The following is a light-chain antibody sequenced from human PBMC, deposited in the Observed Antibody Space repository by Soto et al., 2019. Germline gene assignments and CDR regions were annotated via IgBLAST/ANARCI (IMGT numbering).Light chain of an antibody. CDR3: AAWDDSLSALYV. CDR1: SSNIGSNY. Sequence: QSVLTQPPSASGTPGQRVTISCSGSSSNIGSNYVYWYQQLPGTAPKLLIYRNNQRPSGVPDRFSGSKSGSSASLAISGRRSEDEADYYCAAWDDSLSALYVFLPGTKVTVL. J-gene: IGLJ1*01. V-gene: IGLV1-47*01. CDR2: RNN.